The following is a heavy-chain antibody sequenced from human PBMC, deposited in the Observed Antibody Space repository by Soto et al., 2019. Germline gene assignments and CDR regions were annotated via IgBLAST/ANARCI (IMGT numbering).Heavy chain of an antibody. Sequence: GGSLRLSCAASGFTFSNAWMNWVRQAPGNGLEWVGRIKSKTDGGTTDYAAPVKGRFTISRDDSTNTLYLQMNSLKTEDTAVYYCTKDPGSSSWYWVGAFDIWGQATMVTVSS. D-gene: IGHD6-13*01. CDR2: IKSKTDGGTT. J-gene: IGHJ3*02. V-gene: IGHV3-15*07. CDR1: GFTFSNAW. CDR3: TKDPGSSSWYWVGAFDI.